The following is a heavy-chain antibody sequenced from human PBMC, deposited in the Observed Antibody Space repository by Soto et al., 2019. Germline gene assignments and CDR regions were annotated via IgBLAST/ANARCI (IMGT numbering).Heavy chain of an antibody. CDR3: ARARWGIGLRYFDY. CDR1: GFTFSSYD. D-gene: IGHD3-16*01. J-gene: IGHJ4*02. CDR2: IGTAGDT. V-gene: IGHV3-13*01. Sequence: EVQLVESGGGLVQPGGSLRLSCAASGFTFSSYDMHWVRQATGKGLEWVSAIGTAGDTYYPGSVKGRFTISRENAKNSLYLQMNSLRAGDTAVYYCARARWGIGLRYFDYWGQGTLVTVSS.